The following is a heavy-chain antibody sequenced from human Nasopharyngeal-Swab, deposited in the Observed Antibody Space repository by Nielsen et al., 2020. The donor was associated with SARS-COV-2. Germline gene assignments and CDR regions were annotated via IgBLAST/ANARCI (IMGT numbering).Heavy chain of an antibody. V-gene: IGHV3-48*04. Sequence: GGSLRLSCAASGFTFSSYWMSWVRQAPGKGLEWVSYISSSGSTIYYADSVKGRFTISRDNAKNSLYLQMNSLRAEDTAVYYCAREMRYEPGFDYWGQGTLVTVSS. CDR2: ISSSGSTI. J-gene: IGHJ4*02. D-gene: IGHD1-1*01. CDR3: AREMRYEPGFDY. CDR1: GFTFSSYW.